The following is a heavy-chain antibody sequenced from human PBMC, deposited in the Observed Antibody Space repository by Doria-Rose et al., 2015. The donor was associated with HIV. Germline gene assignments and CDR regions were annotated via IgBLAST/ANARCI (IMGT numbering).Heavy chain of an antibody. CDR2: IVSDDER. D-gene: IGHD6-13*01. J-gene: IGHJ4*02. CDR3: ARIKSSRWYHKYYFDF. Sequence: QVTLKESGPMLVKPTETLTLTCTVSGVSLSSPGMGVSWIRQPPGKALEWLANIVSDDERSYKTSLKSRLTISRGTSKSQVVLTMTDMDPVDTATYYCARIKSSRWYHKYYFDFWGQGTLVIVSA. CDR1: GVSLSSPGMG. V-gene: IGHV2-26*01.